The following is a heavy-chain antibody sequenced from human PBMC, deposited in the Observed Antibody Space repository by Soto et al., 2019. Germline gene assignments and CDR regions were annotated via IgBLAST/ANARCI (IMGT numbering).Heavy chain of an antibody. CDR2: ISYNGRT. J-gene: IGHJ6*02. CDR1: AGVISTYY. V-gene: IGHV4-59*08. D-gene: IGHD3-10*01. CDR3: ARTLTMVRGVINYYYYYGMDV. Sequence: PSETLSLTCTVSAGVISTYYWTWIRQSPGKGLEWIGYISYNGRTNYNPSLKSRVTISVDTSKNQLSLNLSSVTAADTAVYYCARTLTMVRGVINYYYYYGMDVWGQGTTVTVSS.